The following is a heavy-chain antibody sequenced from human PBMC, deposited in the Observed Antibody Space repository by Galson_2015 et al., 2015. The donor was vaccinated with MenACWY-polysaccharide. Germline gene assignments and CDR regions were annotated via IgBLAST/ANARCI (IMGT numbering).Heavy chain of an antibody. V-gene: IGHV4-39*07. CDR1: RGSIIARDYC. CDR3: AAYYASGSSFAY. CDR2: IYFSGDT. J-gene: IGHJ4*02. Sequence: LTCSVSRGSIIARDYCWGWIRQTPGTGLEWMGTIYFSGDTFYNPSLKSRITISLDTSRNQFSLKLTSVTAADTAVYFCAAYYASGSSFAYWGQGTLVPVSS. D-gene: IGHD3-10*01.